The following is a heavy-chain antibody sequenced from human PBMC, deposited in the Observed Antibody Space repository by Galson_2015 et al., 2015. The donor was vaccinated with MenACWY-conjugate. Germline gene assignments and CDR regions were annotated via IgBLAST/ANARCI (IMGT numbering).Heavy chain of an antibody. CDR1: GFTFNKIG. CDR2: ISATGGSR. CDR3: AKGLTLFRGVIITWAFDF. V-gene: IGHV3-23*01. Sequence: SLRLSCAASGFTFNKIGMSWVRQTPGKGLEWVSSISATGGSRFYADSVKGRFTISRDNSRNTLDLQMDSLRVDDTAIYYCAKGLTLFRGVIITWAFDFWGQGSLVTVSS. D-gene: IGHD3-10*01. J-gene: IGHJ4*02.